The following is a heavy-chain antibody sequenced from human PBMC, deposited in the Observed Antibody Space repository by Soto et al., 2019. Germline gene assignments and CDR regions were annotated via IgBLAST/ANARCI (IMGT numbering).Heavy chain of an antibody. Sequence: QEQLVESGGGVVQPGTSLRLSCAVPGGIFHGYGMHWVRQAPGKGLEWVAIRRFDGSNEEYADSVKGRFTISRDNSKTPLYLQMHTLGADDTAVSYCARAGIGGTVFRGYLDYWGRGTVVTVSS. V-gene: IGHV3-33*01. CDR3: ARAGIGGTVFRGYLDY. J-gene: IGHJ4*02. D-gene: IGHD1-7*01. CDR2: RRFDGSNE. CDR1: GGIFHGYG.